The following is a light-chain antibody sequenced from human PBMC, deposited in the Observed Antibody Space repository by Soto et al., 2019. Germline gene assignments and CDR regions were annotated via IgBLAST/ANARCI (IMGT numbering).Light chain of an antibody. CDR1: SSDVGGYNY. CDR2: DVS. CDR3: SSYTSSSRSVV. J-gene: IGLJ2*01. Sequence: QSVLTQPASVSGSPGQSITISCTGTSSDVGGYNYVSWYQQHPGKAPKLMIYDVSYRPSGVSNRFSGSKSGNTASLTISGLQAEDEADYYCSSYTSSSRSVVFGGGTKLTLL. V-gene: IGLV2-14*01.